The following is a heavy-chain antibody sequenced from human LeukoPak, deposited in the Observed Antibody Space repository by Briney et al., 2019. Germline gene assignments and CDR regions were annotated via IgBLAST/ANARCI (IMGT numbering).Heavy chain of an antibody. D-gene: IGHD5-12*01. J-gene: IGHJ3*02. Sequence: GASVKVSCKASGYTFTSYGISWVRQAPGQGLEWMGWISAYNGNTNYAQKLQGRVTMTTDTSTSTAYMELSSLRSEDTAVYYCARSSDIVATILAFDIWGQGTMVTVSS. CDR2: ISAYNGNT. CDR3: ARSSDIVATILAFDI. V-gene: IGHV1-18*01. CDR1: GYTFTSYG.